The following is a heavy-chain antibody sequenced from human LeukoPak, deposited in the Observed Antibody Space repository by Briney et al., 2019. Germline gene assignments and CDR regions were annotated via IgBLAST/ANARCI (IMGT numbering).Heavy chain of an antibody. CDR1: GYSISSGYY. J-gene: IGHJ5*02. CDR2: IYHSGSV. CDR3: ARVPPHDYGTRFDP. Sequence: PSETLSLTCTVSGYSISSGYYWGWIRQPPGKGLEWIGSIYHSGSVYFNPSLKSRVTISVDTSKNQFSLKLSSVTAADTAVHYCARVPPHDYGTRFDPWGQGTLVTVSS. D-gene: IGHD4-17*01. V-gene: IGHV4-38-2*02.